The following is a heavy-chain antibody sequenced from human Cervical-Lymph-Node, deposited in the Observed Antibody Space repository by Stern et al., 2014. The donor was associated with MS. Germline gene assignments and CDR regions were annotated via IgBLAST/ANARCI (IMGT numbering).Heavy chain of an antibody. J-gene: IGHJ4*02. CDR1: GFTFSSFA. CDR3: ARDPSRFGDNGYLDF. D-gene: IGHD3-10*01. V-gene: IGHV3-30-3*01. Sequence: VQLVESGGGLVQPGKSLRLSCAASGFTFSSFAMHWVRQAPGQGLQWLAVISHDGTNQYYAASVKGRFTISRDKSNNAVYLQISSLRLDDTAVYFCARDPSRFGDNGYLDFWGQGTLVTVSS. CDR2: ISHDGTNQ.